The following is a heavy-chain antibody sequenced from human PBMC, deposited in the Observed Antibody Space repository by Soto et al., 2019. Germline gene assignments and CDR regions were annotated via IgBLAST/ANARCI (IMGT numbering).Heavy chain of an antibody. CDR1: RYTFTSYA. D-gene: IGHD2-15*01. CDR3: ARVYCSGGGCYHLDY. CDR2: INAGNGNT. Sequence: ASVKVSCKASRYTFTSYAMHWVRQAPGQSLEWMGWINAGNGNTKYSQKFQGRVTITRDTSASTAYIELSSLRSEDTAVYYCARVYCSGGGCYHLDYWGQGTLVTVSS. J-gene: IGHJ4*02. V-gene: IGHV1-3*01.